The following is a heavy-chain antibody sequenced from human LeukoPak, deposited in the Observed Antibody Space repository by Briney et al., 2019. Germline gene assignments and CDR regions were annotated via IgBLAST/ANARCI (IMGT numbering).Heavy chain of an antibody. J-gene: IGHJ5*02. Sequence: ASVKVACKVSGYTLTELSMHWVRQAPGKVLEWMGGFDPEDGETIYAQKFQGRVTMTEDTSTDTAYMELSSLRSEDTAVYYCATPITMVRGVGYWFDPWGQGTLVTVSS. CDR1: GYTLTELS. V-gene: IGHV1-24*01. D-gene: IGHD3-10*01. CDR2: FDPEDGET. CDR3: ATPITMVRGVGYWFDP.